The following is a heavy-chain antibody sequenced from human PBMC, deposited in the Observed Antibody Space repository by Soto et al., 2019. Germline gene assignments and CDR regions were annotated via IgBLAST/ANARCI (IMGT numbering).Heavy chain of an antibody. J-gene: IGHJ4*02. CDR2: IYPSDSDT. Sequence: PGESLNIACKTSGYTFTTYCLDWVRHSPGEGVERIRIIYPSDSDTRYSPAFQRHVIFSLDNSPETASPERRSLKTCYAAVYLCARRAGVMVPFEYWGQGTQVTVSS. D-gene: IGHD3-16*01. CDR3: ARRAGVMVPFEY. V-gene: IGHV5-51*01. CDR1: GYTFTTYC.